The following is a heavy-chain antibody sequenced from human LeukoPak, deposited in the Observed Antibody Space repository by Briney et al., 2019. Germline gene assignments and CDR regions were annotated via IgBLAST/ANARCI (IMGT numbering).Heavy chain of an antibody. CDR3: ARVVALVAGAY. J-gene: IGHJ4*02. CDR1: GFTFSSSG. Sequence: GGSLRLSCIASGFTFSSSGMNWVRQAPGKGLEWVSSISSSSSYIYYADSVKGRFTISRDNAKNSLYLQMNSLRAEDTAVYYCARVVALVAGAYWGQGTLVIVSS. D-gene: IGHD2-15*01. V-gene: IGHV3-21*03. CDR2: ISSSSSYI.